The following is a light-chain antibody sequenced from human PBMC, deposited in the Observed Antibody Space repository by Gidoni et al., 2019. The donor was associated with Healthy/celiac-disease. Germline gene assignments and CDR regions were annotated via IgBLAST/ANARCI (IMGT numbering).Light chain of an antibody. CDR3: QSAGSSGTYVV. CDR2: TDS. V-gene: IGLV3-25*03. Sequence: SYELTQLPSVAVSPGQTARINCTGDALPKQYAYLYQQKPGQAPVLVIYTDSETPPGIPERFSGSSSGTTVTLTICGVQAEDEADYYCQSAGSSGTYVVFGGGTKLTVL. CDR1: ALPKQY. J-gene: IGLJ2*01.